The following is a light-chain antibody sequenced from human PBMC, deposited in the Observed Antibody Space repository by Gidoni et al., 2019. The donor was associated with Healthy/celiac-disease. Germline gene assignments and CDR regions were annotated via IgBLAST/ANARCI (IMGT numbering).Light chain of an antibody. CDR3: QQYDNLPRT. CDR1: QDISNY. Sequence: DIQMTQSPSSLSASVGDRVTITCQASQDISNYLNWYPQKPGKAPKLLIYDASNLETGVPSRFSGSGSGKDFTFTISSLQPEDIATYYCQQYDNLPRTFGQGTKVEIK. J-gene: IGKJ1*01. V-gene: IGKV1-33*01. CDR2: DAS.